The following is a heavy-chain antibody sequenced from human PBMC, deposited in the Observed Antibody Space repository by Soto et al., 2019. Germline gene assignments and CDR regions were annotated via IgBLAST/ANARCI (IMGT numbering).Heavy chain of an antibody. D-gene: IGHD2-15*01. Sequence: QVQLQESGPGLVKPSQTLSLTCTVSGGSISSGDYYWSWIRQPPGKGLEWIGYIYYSGSTYYNPSLKSRVTISADTSKNQFSLKLSSVTAADTAVYYCARNAILYYNWFDPWGQGTLVTVSS. V-gene: IGHV4-30-4*01. J-gene: IGHJ5*02. CDR3: ARNAILYYNWFDP. CDR1: GGSISSGDYY. CDR2: IYYSGST.